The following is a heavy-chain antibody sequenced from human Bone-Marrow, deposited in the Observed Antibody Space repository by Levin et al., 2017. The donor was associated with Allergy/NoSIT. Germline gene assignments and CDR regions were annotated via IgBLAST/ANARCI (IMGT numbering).Heavy chain of an antibody. CDR3: TTLDSSRKFDY. J-gene: IGHJ4*02. Sequence: PGESLKISCTASGSTFTDAWMNWVRQAPGKGLEWIGRIKSTSDGGTTDYAAPVKGRFTISRDDSESTVYLLMNSLKIEDTAIYYCTTLDSSRKFDYWGQGALVSV. V-gene: IGHV3-15*01. CDR2: IKSTSDGGTT. D-gene: IGHD2-2*01. CDR1: GSTFTDAW.